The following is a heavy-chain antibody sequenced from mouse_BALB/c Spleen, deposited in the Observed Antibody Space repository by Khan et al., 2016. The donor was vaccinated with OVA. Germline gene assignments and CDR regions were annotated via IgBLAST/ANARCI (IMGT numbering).Heavy chain of an antibody. CDR3: ARENYYGYYFDY. CDR2: ISYSGVP. CDR1: GYSITSGYA. D-gene: IGHD1-1*01. V-gene: IGHV3-2*02. Sequence: EVQLQESGPGLVKPSQSLSLTCTVTGYSITSGYAWNWIRQFPGNKLEWMGYISYSGVPSYTPSLKSRISITRETSKNQFFLQLNSVTTEDTATYYCARENYYGYYFDYWGQGTTLTVAS. J-gene: IGHJ2*01.